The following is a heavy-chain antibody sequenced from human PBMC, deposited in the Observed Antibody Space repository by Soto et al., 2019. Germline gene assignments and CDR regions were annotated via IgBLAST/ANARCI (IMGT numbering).Heavy chain of an antibody. CDR1: GGTFSSYA. V-gene: IGHV1-69*01. Sequence: QVQLVQSGAEVKKPGSSVKVSCKASGGTFSSYAISWVRQAPGQGLEWMGGTIPIFGTANYAQKFQGRVTITADESTSTAYMEQSSLRSEDTAVYYCARVGYQSSSAPYYDYCGMDVWGQGTTVTVSS. D-gene: IGHD2-15*01. J-gene: IGHJ6*02. CDR3: ARVGYQSSSAPYYDYCGMDV. CDR2: TIPIFGTA.